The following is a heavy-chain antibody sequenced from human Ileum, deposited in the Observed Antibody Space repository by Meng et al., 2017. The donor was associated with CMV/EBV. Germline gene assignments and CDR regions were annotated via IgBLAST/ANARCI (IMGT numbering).Heavy chain of an antibody. CDR1: TFNLNNYG. CDR2: ISSSDGRT. Sequence: GGSLRLSCAASTFNLNNYGMNWVRQAPGKGLEWVSGISSSDGRTYYADSVKGHFTISRDNSKNTLFLQMNSLRVEDTAVYYCAKGGGWLQSTIYYWGQGTLVTVSS. V-gene: IGHV3-23*01. CDR3: AKGGGWLQSTIYY. D-gene: IGHD5-24*01. J-gene: IGHJ4*02.